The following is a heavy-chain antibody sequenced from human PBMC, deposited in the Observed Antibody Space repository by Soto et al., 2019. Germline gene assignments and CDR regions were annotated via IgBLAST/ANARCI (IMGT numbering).Heavy chain of an antibody. CDR3: AKSTGGTANGMDV. D-gene: IGHD2-8*02. Sequence: EVQLVESGGGLVQPGRSLRLSCGASGFTFDEYGMHRLWQAPGKGLEWVSGISWNSGTIGYADSVKGRFTISRDNAKNSLYLQMSSLRAEDTALYYCAKSTGGTANGMDVWGQGTTVTVSS. CDR1: GFTFDEYG. J-gene: IGHJ6*02. CDR2: ISWNSGTI. V-gene: IGHV3-9*01.